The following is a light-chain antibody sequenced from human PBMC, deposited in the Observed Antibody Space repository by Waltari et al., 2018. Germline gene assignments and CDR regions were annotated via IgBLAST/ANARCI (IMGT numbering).Light chain of an antibody. Sequence: SSELTQAPAVSLALGQTVRITCQGDSLRSYYESGSQQKPRQAPVLVIYGKNNRPSGIPDRFSGSSSGNTASFTITGSQAEDEADYYCNSRDSSGNHLQVFGTGTKVTVL. CDR2: GKN. CDR1: SLRSYY. CDR3: NSRDSSGNHLQV. V-gene: IGLV3-19*01. J-gene: IGLJ1*01.